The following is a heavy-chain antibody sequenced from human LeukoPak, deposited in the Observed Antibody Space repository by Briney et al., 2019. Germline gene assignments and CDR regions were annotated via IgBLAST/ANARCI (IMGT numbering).Heavy chain of an antibody. CDR1: GFTVSSNY. Sequence: PGRSLRLSCAASGFTVSSNYMSWVRQAPGKGLEWVSIIYSGGSTYYADSVRGRFTISRDNSKNTLYLQMNSLRAEDTAVYYCTRRYSTYFDYWGQGILVTVSS. V-gene: IGHV3-53*01. D-gene: IGHD6-13*01. CDR2: IYSGGST. CDR3: TRRYSTYFDY. J-gene: IGHJ4*02.